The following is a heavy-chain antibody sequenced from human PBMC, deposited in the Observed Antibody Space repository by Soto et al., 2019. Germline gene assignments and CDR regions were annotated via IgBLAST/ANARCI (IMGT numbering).Heavy chain of an antibody. D-gene: IGHD6-13*01. CDR1: GGTFSSYA. Sequence: SVKVSCKASGGTFSSYAISWVRQAPGQGLEWMGGIIPIFGTANYAQKFQGRVTITADESTSTAYMELSSLRSEDTAVYYCARDREQQQLVRFIYYYYGMDVRG. V-gene: IGHV1-69*13. CDR3: ARDREQQQLVRFIYYYYGMDV. J-gene: IGHJ6*02. CDR2: IIPIFGTA.